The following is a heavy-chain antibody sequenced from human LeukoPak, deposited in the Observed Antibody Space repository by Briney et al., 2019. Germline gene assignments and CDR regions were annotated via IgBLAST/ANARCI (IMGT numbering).Heavy chain of an antibody. CDR2: ISYDGSNK. V-gene: IGHV3-30*01. CDR1: GFTFSSYA. D-gene: IGHD3-22*01. CDR3: ARDDTAGYYDSSGYYD. Sequence: GGSLRLSCAASGFTFSSYAMHWVRQAPGKGLEWVAVISYDGSNKYYADSVKGRFTISRDNSKNTLYLQMNSLRAEDTAVYYCARDDTAGYYDSSGYYDWGQGTLVTVSS. J-gene: IGHJ4*02.